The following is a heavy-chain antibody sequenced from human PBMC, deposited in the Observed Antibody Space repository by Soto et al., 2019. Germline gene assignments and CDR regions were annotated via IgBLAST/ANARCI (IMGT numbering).Heavy chain of an antibody. CDR1: GFTFSNYG. V-gene: IGHV3-74*02. CDR2: INSDGSVS. CDR3: ARGDCVGGTCYSLAGSFYYYMDV. J-gene: IGHJ6*03. D-gene: IGHD2-15*01. Sequence: EVQLVESGGGLVQPGGSLRLSCAASGFTFSNYGMYWVRQAPGKGLEWVSRINSDGSVSSHADSVRGRLTISRDNVKNTLYLHMDSLRAEDTAVYFCARGDCVGGTCYSLAGSFYYYMDVWGKGTTVTVFS.